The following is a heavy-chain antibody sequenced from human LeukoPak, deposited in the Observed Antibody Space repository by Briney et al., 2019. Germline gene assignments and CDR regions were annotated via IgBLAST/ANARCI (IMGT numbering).Heavy chain of an antibody. CDR3: ATVRVAGSGWHTGYYYGMDV. V-gene: IGHV1-69*01. J-gene: IGHJ6*02. CDR1: GGTFSSYA. Sequence: SVKVSCKASGGTFSSYAISWVRQAPGQGLEWMGGIIPIFGTANYAQKFQGRVTITADESTSTAYMELSSLRSEDTAVYYCATVRVAGSGWHTGYYYGMDVWGQGTTVTVSS. D-gene: IGHD6-19*01. CDR2: IIPIFGTA.